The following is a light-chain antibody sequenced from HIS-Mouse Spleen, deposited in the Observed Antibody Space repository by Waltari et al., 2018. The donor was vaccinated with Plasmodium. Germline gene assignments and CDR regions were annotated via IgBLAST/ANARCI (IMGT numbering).Light chain of an antibody. V-gene: IGLV3-10*01. CDR2: EDS. Sequence: SYALTQPPSASVSPGQTARTTRPGESLPKKYAFRYQQKSGQAPVLVIDEDSKRPSGIPERFSGSSSGTMATLTISGAQVEDEADYYCYSTDSSGNHRVFGGGTKLTVL. CDR1: SLPKKY. CDR3: YSTDSSGNHRV. J-gene: IGLJ3*02.